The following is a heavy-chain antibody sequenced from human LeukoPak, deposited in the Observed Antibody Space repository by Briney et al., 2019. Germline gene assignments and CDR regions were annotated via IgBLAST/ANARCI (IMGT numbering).Heavy chain of an antibody. D-gene: IGHD5-24*01. CDR1: GFTFSSYA. CDR3: AKATMATTYFDY. J-gene: IGHJ4*02. CDR2: ISGRGDTI. V-gene: IGHV3-23*01. Sequence: GGSLRLSCAASGFTFSSYAMSWVRQAPGKGLEWVSAISGRGDTIFYADSLKGRFTVSRDNSRNTLYLQMNSLRAEDTAVYYCAKATMATTYFDYWGQGTLVTVSS.